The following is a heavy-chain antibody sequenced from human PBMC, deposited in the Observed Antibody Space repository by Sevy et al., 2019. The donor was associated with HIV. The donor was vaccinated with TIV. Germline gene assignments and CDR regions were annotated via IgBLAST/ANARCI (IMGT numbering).Heavy chain of an antibody. CDR3: VRGGQRFDY. CDR2: IKQDGSER. V-gene: IGHV3-7*01. Sequence: GGSLRLSCAASGFTFSSYWMSWVRQAPGKGLEWVANIKQDGSERYYVDSVKGRFTISRDNTKNSLYLQMDSLRVEDTAGYYCVRGGQRFDYWGQGTLVTVSS. D-gene: IGHD6-25*01. J-gene: IGHJ4*02. CDR1: GFTFSSYW.